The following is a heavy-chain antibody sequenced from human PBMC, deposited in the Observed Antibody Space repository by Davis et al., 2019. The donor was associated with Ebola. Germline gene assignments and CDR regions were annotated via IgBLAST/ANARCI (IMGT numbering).Heavy chain of an antibody. D-gene: IGHD5-18*01. J-gene: IGHJ4*02. Sequence: SVTVSCQASGYTFTSSYMPLVRQVPGHGLEWMGRIITNSGGTNYAQNFQGRVTMTRDTSISTAYMELSSLTSDDTAVYFCARGHNYGHNYWGQGTLVTVSS. CDR3: ARGHNYGHNY. V-gene: IGHV1-2*06. CDR2: IITNSGGT. CDR1: GYTFTSSY.